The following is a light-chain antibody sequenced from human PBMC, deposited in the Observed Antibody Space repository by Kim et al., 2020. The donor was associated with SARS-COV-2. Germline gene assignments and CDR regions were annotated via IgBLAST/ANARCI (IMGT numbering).Light chain of an antibody. J-gene: IGLJ2*01. Sequence: GQSITISCTGTSSDVGSYNLVSWYQQHPGKAPKLMIYEVSKRPSGVSNRFSGSKSGNTASLTISGLQAEDEADYYCCSYAGSSTFVFGGRTQLTVL. CDR2: EVS. CDR1: SSDVGSYNL. CDR3: CSYAGSSTFV. V-gene: IGLV2-23*02.